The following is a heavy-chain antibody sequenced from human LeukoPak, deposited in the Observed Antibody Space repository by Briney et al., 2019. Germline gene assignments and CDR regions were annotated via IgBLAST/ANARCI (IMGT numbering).Heavy chain of an antibody. CDR1: GGSISSYY. J-gene: IGHJ3*02. Sequence: PSETLSLTCTVSGGSISSYYWSWIRQPPGKGLEWIGEIFHSGTTNYNPSLKSRVTISLDKSKNQFSLRLSSIIAADTAVYYCARDQWLLRGGDHDAFDIWGQGTMVTVSS. CDR2: IFHSGTT. CDR3: ARDQWLLRGGDHDAFDI. V-gene: IGHV4-59*12. D-gene: IGHD6-19*01.